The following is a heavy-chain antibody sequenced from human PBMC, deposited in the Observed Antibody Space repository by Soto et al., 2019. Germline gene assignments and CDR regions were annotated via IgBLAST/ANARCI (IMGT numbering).Heavy chain of an antibody. V-gene: IGHV1-3*01. CDR2: INAGNGNT. CDR1: GYTFTSYA. D-gene: IGHD3-9*01. CDR3: ARGILRYFDWLPPPLAY. Sequence: ASVKVSCKASGYTFTSYAMHWVRQAPGQRLEWMGWINAGNGNTKYSQKFQGRVTITRDTSASTAYMELSSLRSEDTAVYYCARGILRYFDWLPPPLAYWGQGTLVTVSS. J-gene: IGHJ4*02.